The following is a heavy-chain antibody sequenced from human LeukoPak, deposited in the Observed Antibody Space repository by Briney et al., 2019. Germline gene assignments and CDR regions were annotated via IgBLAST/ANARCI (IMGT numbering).Heavy chain of an antibody. CDR3: AREYSSGWTGFDY. J-gene: IGHJ4*02. Sequence: SETLSLTCAVYGRSFSGYYWSWIRQPPGKGLEWIGEINHSGSTNYNPSLKSRVTISVDTSKNQFSLKLSSVTAADTAVYYCAREYSSGWTGFDYWGQGTLVTVSS. CDR1: GRSFSGYY. V-gene: IGHV4-34*01. D-gene: IGHD6-19*01. CDR2: INHSGST.